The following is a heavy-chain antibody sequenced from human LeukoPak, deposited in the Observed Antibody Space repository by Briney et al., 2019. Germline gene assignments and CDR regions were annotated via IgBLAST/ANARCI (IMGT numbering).Heavy chain of an antibody. CDR2: ISYDGSNK. CDR3: ARDLRHYDSSGYYLDY. CDR1: GFTFNNYA. D-gene: IGHD3-22*01. V-gene: IGHV3-30-3*01. J-gene: IGHJ4*02. Sequence: GRSLRLSCAASGFTFNNYAMHWVRQAPGKGLEWVAVISYDGSNKYYADSVKGRSTISRDNSKNTLYLQMNSLRAEDTAVYYCARDLRHYDSSGYYLDYWGQGTLVTVSS.